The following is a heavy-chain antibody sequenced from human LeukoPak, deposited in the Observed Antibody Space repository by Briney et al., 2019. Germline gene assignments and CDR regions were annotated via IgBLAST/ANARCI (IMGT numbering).Heavy chain of an antibody. Sequence: PSETLSLTCTVSGVSVSSYYWSWLRQPPGKGLGWVGYIYYSGSTNYNPSLKSGVTISVDTSKSQFSLKLRSVTAADTAVYHCAFHSHEVFYYYYMDVWGKGTTLTVSS. J-gene: IGHJ6*03. CDR2: IYYSGST. CDR3: AFHSHEVFYYYYMDV. CDR1: GVSVSSYY. D-gene: IGHD1-14*01. V-gene: IGHV4-59*08.